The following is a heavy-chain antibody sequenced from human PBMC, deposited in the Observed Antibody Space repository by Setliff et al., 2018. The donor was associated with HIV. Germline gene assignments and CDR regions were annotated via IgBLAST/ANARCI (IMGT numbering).Heavy chain of an antibody. CDR2: VSHRGNT. CDR1: GGSFSGFY. J-gene: IGHJ6*03. CDR3: ARGGGTSSPIDYHYYIDV. D-gene: IGHD6-6*01. Sequence: LSLTCAVYGGSFSGFYWIWIRQPPRKGLEWIGEVSHRGNTEYNPSLQSRVAISLDTSKTQFSLKLSSVTAADTAVYYCARGGGTSSPIDYHYYIDVWGKGTTVTVSS. V-gene: IGHV4-34*01.